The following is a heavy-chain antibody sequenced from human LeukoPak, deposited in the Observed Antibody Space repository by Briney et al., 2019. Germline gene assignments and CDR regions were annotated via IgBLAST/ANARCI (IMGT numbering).Heavy chain of an antibody. CDR3: ARASRPYYYYYGMDI. V-gene: IGHV3-30-3*01. CDR2: ISYDGSSK. CDR1: GFTFSTYA. Sequence: GGSLRLSCAASGFTFSTYAIHWVRQAPGKGLEWLAVISYDGSSKYYADSVRGRFTISRDNSKNTLYLQMNSLRAEDTAVYYCARASRPYYYYYGMDIWGQGTTVTVSS. D-gene: IGHD6-13*01. J-gene: IGHJ6*02.